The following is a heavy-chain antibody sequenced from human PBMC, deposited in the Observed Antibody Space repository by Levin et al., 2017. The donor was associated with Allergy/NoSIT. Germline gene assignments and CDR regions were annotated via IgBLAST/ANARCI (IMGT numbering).Heavy chain of an antibody. CDR1: GFTFSSYS. D-gene: IGHD6-6*01. V-gene: IGHV3-21*01. CDR3: ARAIDPHSSSSAGVHNWFDP. Sequence: GESLKISCAASGFTFSSYSMNWVRQAPGKGLEWVSSISSSSSYIYYADSVKGRFTISRDNAKNSLYLQMNSLRAEDTAVYYCARAIDPHSSSSAGVHNWFDPWGQGTLVTVSS. CDR2: ISSSSSYI. J-gene: IGHJ5*02.